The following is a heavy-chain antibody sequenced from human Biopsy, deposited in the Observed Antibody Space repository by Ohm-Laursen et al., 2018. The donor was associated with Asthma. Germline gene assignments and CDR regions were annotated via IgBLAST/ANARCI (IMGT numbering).Heavy chain of an antibody. CDR1: GVALSGYT. CDR3: AAGRTSLQGESLI. D-gene: IGHD2/OR15-2a*01. CDR2: IVFASGAT. J-gene: IGHJ4*01. Sequence: AASVKVSCKASGVALSGYTFEWVRQARGLGLAWIAWIVFASGATNYAQNFQDRLTVTRDMSAGSVSMELRGLSSTVTAVYYCAAGRTSLQGESLIWGQGTLVSVSS. V-gene: IGHV1-58*01.